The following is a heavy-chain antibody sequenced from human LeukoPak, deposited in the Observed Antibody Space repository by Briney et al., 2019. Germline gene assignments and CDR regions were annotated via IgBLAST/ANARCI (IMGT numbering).Heavy chain of an antibody. D-gene: IGHD7-27*01. CDR1: GYTFTGNY. Sequence: ASVTVPCKASGYTFTGNYMHWVRQAPGQGLEWMGWINPNSGGTSYAQKFQGRVTMTRDTSISTAYMELSRLTSDDTAVYYCARDYLGTGALDYWGQGTLVTVSS. CDR2: INPNSGGT. V-gene: IGHV1-2*02. CDR3: ARDYLGTGALDY. J-gene: IGHJ4*02.